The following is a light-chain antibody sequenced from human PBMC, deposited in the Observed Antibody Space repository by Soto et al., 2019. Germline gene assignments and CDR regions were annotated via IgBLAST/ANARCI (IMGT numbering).Light chain of an antibody. CDR2: AAS. CDR1: QSISSY. Sequence: DVQMTQSPSSLSASVGDRVTITCRASQSISSYLNWYQQKPGKAPKLLIYAASSLQRGVPSRFSGSGSGTDFTLTISSLQPEDVATYYCQKSYTTPFTFGPGTKVDIK. J-gene: IGKJ3*01. CDR3: QKSYTTPFT. V-gene: IGKV1-39*01.